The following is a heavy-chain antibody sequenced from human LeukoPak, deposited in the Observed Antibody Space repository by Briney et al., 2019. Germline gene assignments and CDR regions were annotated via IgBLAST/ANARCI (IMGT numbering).Heavy chain of an antibody. V-gene: IGHV3-7*01. CDR2: INRDGSEE. D-gene: IGHD5-12*01. J-gene: IGHJ4*02. CDR1: GFTFSNYW. Sequence: GGSLRLSCAASGFTFSNYWMTWVRQAPGKGLEWVAHINRDGSEEHYMDSVKARFTISRDNAKNSLSLQMNSLRAEDTAVYYCVRDGGVSGYDLLDYWGQGTSVTVSS. CDR3: VRDGGVSGYDLLDY.